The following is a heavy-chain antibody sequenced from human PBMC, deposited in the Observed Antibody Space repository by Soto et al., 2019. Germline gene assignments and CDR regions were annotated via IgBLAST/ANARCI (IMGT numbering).Heavy chain of an antibody. Sequence: QVQLVESGGGVVQPGRSLRLSCAASGSTFRSYGMHWVRQAPGKGLEWVAAISYDGSNKNYVDSVKGRFTISRDNSENTLYLQMNSLRAEDAAVNYCAKDTYYHDSTGYYVFDYWGQGTLVTVSS. CDR2: ISYDGSNK. CDR3: AKDTYYHDSTGYYVFDY. D-gene: IGHD3-22*01. V-gene: IGHV3-30*18. CDR1: GSTFRSYG. J-gene: IGHJ4*02.